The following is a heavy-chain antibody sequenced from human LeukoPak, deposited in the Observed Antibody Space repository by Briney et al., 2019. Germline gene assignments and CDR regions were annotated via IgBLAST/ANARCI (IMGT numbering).Heavy chain of an antibody. CDR3: ARGGVAVAGTGDY. V-gene: IGHV3-74*01. CDR2: INSDGSRT. J-gene: IGHJ4*02. Sequence: GGSLRLSCAASGFTFRNYWMHWVRQPPGKGLVWVSRINSDGSRTSYADSVKGRFTISRDNAKNTLYLQMNSLRVEDTAVYYCARGGVAVAGTGDYWGQGTLVTVSS. D-gene: IGHD6-19*01. CDR1: GFTFRNYW.